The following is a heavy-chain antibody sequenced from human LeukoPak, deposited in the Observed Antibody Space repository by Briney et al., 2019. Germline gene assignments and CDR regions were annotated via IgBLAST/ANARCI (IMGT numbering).Heavy chain of an antibody. D-gene: IGHD2-21*01. CDR1: GFTFGSYG. J-gene: IGHJ4*02. CDR3: AKNFRAHTVIVRLVIDY. CDR2: ITTSGDPS. Sequence: GGSLRLSCSTSGFTFGSYGMTWVRQAPGKGLEWVSEITTSGDPSFYTDSVKGRFTISRDNSKDTVYLQMDNLRVEDTAVYYCAKNFRAHTVIVRLVIDYWGQGALVTVSS. V-gene: IGHV3-23*01.